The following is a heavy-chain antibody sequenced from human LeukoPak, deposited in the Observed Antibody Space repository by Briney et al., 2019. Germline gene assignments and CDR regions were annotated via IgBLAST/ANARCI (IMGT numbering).Heavy chain of an antibody. D-gene: IGHD3-16*01. CDR1: GYTFTSYA. V-gene: IGHV7-4-1*02. CDR2: INTNTGNP. J-gene: IGHJ3*02. Sequence: ASVKVSCKASGYTFTSYAMNWVRQAPGQGLEWMGWINTNTGNPTYAQGFTGRFVFSLDTSVSTAYLQISSLKAEDTAVYYCARDLRELLAERAFDIWGQGTMVTVSS. CDR3: ARDLRELLAERAFDI.